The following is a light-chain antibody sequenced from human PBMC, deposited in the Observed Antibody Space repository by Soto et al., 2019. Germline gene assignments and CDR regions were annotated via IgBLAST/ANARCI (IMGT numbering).Light chain of an antibody. CDR1: SSNIGAGYG. CDR3: QSYDSNLSVSL. V-gene: IGLV1-40*01. J-gene: IGLJ2*01. CDR2: NYV. Sequence: QSVLTQPPSVSGAPGQRGTISCAGTSSNIGAGYGVHWYQQLPGRAPKLLIHNYVNRPSGVPDRFSGSKSGTSASLAITGLQGEDEGDYYCQSYDSNLSVSLFGGGTKVTVL.